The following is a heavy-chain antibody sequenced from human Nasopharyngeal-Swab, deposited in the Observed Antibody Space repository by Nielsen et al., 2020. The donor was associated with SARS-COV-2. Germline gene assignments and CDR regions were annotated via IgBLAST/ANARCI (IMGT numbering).Heavy chain of an antibody. Sequence: GESLTISCAASGFSFSTYWMTWVRQALGKGLEWVANIKQDGSEKYYVDSVKGRFTVSRDNPKNLLYLQVNSLRAEDTDVYYCARQGVFVPAYFHQYYMDVWGKGTTVTVSS. V-gene: IGHV3-7*03. CDR1: GFSFSTYW. J-gene: IGHJ6*03. CDR2: IKQDGSEK. CDR3: ARQGVFVPAYFHQYYMDV. D-gene: IGHD3-16*02.